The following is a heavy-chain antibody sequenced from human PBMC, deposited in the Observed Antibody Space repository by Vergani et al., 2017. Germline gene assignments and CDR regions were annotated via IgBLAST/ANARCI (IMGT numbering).Heavy chain of an antibody. CDR2: IWYDGSNK. J-gene: IGHJ6*02. CDR3: ARDRRRLERRRGVYYYYGMDV. CDR1: GFTFSSYG. D-gene: IGHD1-1*01. V-gene: IGHV3-33*01. Sequence: QVQLVESGGGVVQPGRSLRLSCAASGFTFSSYGMHWVRQAPGKGLEWVAVIWYDGSNKYYADSVKGRFTISRDNSKNTLYLQMNSLRAEDTAVYYCARDRRRLERRRGVYYYYGMDVWGQGTTVTVSS.